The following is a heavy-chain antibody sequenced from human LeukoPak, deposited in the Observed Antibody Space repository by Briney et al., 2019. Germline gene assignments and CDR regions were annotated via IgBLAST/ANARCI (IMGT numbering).Heavy chain of an antibody. CDR2: IFYRGRNSYHS. V-gene: IGHV4-59*02. Sequence: SETLSLTCTVSGSSVATHYWRSFRRPPRKGREGIGNIFYRGRNSYHSSYDSSLHSRVTMSIDTSTNQASLNLTSVTAAATAVYYCASKPWAPGSQGHYYDPWGQGTLVTVSS. J-gene: IGHJ5*02. CDR1: GSSVATHY. D-gene: IGHD1-26*01. CDR3: ASKPWAPGSQGHYYDP.